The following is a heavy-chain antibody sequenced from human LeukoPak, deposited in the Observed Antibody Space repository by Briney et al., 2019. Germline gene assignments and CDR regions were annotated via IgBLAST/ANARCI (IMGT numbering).Heavy chain of an antibody. CDR2: IIPIFGTA. D-gene: IGHD3-22*01. Sequence: SVKASCKASGGTFSSYAISWVRQAPGQGLEWMGGIIPIFGTANYAQKFQGRVTITADESTSTAYMELSSLRSEDTAVYYCARGAYYYDSSGYYYPDYWGQGTLVTVSS. V-gene: IGHV1-69*13. CDR1: GGTFSSYA. J-gene: IGHJ4*02. CDR3: ARGAYYYDSSGYYYPDY.